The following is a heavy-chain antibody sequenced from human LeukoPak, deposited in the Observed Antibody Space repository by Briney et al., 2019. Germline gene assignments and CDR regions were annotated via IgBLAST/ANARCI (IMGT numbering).Heavy chain of an antibody. V-gene: IGHV3-30*18. CDR2: IWYGGSNK. J-gene: IGHJ5*02. CDR1: GFTFSSYG. Sequence: PGRSLRLSCAASGFTFSSYGMHWVRQAPGKGLEWVAVIWYGGSNKYYADSVKGRFTISRDNSKNTLYLQMNSLRAEDTAVYYCPKDLTSDFGGAFDPWGQGTLVTVSS. CDR3: PKDLTSDFGGAFDP. D-gene: IGHD3-10*01.